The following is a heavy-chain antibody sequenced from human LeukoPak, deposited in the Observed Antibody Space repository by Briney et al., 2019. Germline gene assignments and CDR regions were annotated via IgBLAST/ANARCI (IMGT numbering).Heavy chain of an antibody. CDR1: GYTFTSYD. V-gene: IGHV1-8*01. J-gene: IGHJ5*02. CDR2: MNPNSGNT. Sequence: VASVKVSCKASGYTFTSYDINWVRQATGQGLEWMGWMNPNSGNTGYAQKFQGRVTMTRNTSISTAYMELSSLRSEDTAVYYCARGIAAAGTTIWFDPWGQGTLVTASS. D-gene: IGHD6-13*01. CDR3: ARGIAAAGTTIWFDP.